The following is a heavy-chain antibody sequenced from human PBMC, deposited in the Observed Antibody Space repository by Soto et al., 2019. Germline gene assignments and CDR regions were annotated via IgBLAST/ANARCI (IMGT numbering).Heavy chain of an antibody. CDR1: GGSISNGYHY. CDR3: ARWVEVSLDYFDS. V-gene: IGHV4-30-4*01. Sequence: QVRLQESGPRLVESSQTLSLTCTVSGGSISNGYHYWSWVRQTPGKGLEWVGHVYHSGRTQYNPSLKSRVVILVDTSGNQFSRNLNFMTAADTAVYYCARWVEVSLDYFDSWGQGIPVTVSS. D-gene: IGHD2-15*01. J-gene: IGHJ4*02. CDR2: VYHSGRT.